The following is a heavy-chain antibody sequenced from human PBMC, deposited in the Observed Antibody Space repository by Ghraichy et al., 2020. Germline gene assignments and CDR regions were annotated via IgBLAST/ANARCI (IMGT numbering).Heavy chain of an antibody. Sequence: GGSLRLSCIASGFTFADDAMSWVRQAPGKGLECIGFIRSKTYGGTPEYAASVKGRFTFSRDDSKSIAYLQINSLKIEDTAVYYCTRGEMQWVPGRDAFDIWGQGTMVTVSS. V-gene: IGHV3-49*04. J-gene: IGHJ3*02. CDR2: IRSKTYGGTP. CDR1: GFTFADDA. CDR3: TRGEMQWVPGRDAFDI. D-gene: IGHD3-10*01.